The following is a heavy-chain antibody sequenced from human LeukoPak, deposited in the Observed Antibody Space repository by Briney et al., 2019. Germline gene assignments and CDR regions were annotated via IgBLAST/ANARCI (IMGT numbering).Heavy chain of an antibody. CDR3: ARVKTPGVRLRLLAAAGATDY. J-gene: IGHJ4*02. V-gene: IGHV4-34*01. Sequence: SETLSLTCAVYGRSFSGYYWSWIRQPPGKGLEWIGEINHSGSTNYNPSLKSRVTISVDTSKNQFSLKLSSVTAADTAVYYCARVKTPGVRLRLLAAAGATDYWGQGTLVTVSS. CDR1: GRSFSGYY. D-gene: IGHD6-13*01. CDR2: INHSGST.